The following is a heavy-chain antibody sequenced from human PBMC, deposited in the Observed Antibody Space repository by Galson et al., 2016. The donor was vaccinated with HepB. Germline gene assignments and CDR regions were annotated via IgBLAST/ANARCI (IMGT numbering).Heavy chain of an antibody. J-gene: IGHJ4*02. CDR3: AQTTVTMFFFF. CDR1: RYTFSNYG. Sequence: VKVSCKASRYTFSNYGFSWVRQAPGQGLEWMGWISGDNGDTKYAQKFQGRVTMSIDTTTSTSYMDMRSLRSDDTAVYYCAQTTVTMFFFFWGQGTLVTVSS. V-gene: IGHV1-18*01. D-gene: IGHD4-17*01. CDR2: ISGDNGDT.